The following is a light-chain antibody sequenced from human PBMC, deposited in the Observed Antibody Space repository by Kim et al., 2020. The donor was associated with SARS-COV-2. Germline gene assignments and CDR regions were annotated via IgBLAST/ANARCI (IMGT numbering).Light chain of an antibody. V-gene: IGLV2-8*01. CDR1: SSDVGGYNY. Sequence: QSALTQPPSASGSPGLSVTISCTGSSSDVGGYNYVSWYQQLPGKAPKLIIYEVIKRPSGVPDRFSGSKSGNTASLTVSGLQAEDEADYYCSSYGGSNTSYVFGTGTKVTVL. J-gene: IGLJ1*01. CDR2: EVI. CDR3: SSYGGSNTSYV.